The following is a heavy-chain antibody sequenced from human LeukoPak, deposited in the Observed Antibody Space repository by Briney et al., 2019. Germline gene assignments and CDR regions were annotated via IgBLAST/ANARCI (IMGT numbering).Heavy chain of an antibody. CDR1: GGSISSGNYH. V-gene: IGHV4-61*02. CDR2: IYSSGST. CDR3: ARQTGSGLFILP. D-gene: IGHD3/OR15-3a*01. J-gene: IGHJ4*02. Sequence: PSETLSLTCTVSGGSISSGNYHWSWIRQPAGKGLEWIGRIYSSGSTNYNPSLKSRVTMSVDTSKNQFSLKLGSVTAADTAVYYCARQTGSGLFILPGGQGTLVTVSS.